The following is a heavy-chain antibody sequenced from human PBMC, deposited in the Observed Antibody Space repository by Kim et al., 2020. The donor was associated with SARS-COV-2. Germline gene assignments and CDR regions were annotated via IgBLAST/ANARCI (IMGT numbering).Heavy chain of an antibody. D-gene: IGHD2-8*01. CDR2: INGGGTDT. J-gene: IGHJ3*02. CDR3: AKDKMGYGPWSYAFHM. CDR1: GFTFTTNA. Sequence: GGSLRLSCVASGFTFTTNAMNWVRQAPGKGPEWVSAINGGGTDTYYADSVKGRFTISRDNSKNTLFLQMNSLRAEDTAVYYCAKDKMGYGPWSYAFHMGGQGTMVTVSS. V-gene: IGHV3-23*01.